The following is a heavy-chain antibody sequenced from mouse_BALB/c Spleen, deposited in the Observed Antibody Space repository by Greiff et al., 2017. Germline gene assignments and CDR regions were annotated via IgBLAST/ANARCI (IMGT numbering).Heavy chain of an antibody. CDR2: IWGDGST. CDR3: ARDPIYYGNSLAMDD. Sequence: VHLVESGPGLVAPSQSLSITCTVSGFSLTGYGVNWVRQPPGKGLEWLGMIWGDGSTDYNSALKSRLSISKDNSKSQVFLKMNSLQTDDTARYYCARDPIYYGNSLAMDDWGQGTSVTVSS. V-gene: IGHV2-6-7*01. J-gene: IGHJ4*01. CDR1: GFSLTGYG. D-gene: IGHD2-1*01.